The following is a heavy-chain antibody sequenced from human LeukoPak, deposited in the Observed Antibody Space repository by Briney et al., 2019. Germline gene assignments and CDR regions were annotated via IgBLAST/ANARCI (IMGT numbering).Heavy chain of an antibody. D-gene: IGHD3-3*01. V-gene: IGHV3-66*01. Sequence: GGSLRLSCAASEFSVGSNYMTWVRQAPGKGLEWVSLIYSGGSTYYADSVKGRFTISRDNSKNTLYLQMNSLRAEDTAVYYCAREAVLYDFWSGYYSTTYYYYYMDVWGKGTTVTVSS. CDR3: AREAVLYDFWSGYYSTTYYYYYMDV. CDR2: IYSGGST. J-gene: IGHJ6*03. CDR1: EFSVGSNY.